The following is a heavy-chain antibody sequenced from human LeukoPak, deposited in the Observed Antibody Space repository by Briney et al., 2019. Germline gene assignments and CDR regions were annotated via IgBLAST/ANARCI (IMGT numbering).Heavy chain of an antibody. CDR2: IIPIFGTA. V-gene: IGHV1-69*13. CDR1: GGTFSSYA. CDR3: ARDVTIGAFDI. D-gene: IGHD3-3*01. J-gene: IGHJ3*02. Sequence: AXVKVSCKASGGTFSSYAISWVRQAPGQGLEWMGGIIPIFGTANYAQKFQGRVTITADESTSTAYMELSSLRSEDTAVYYCARDVTIGAFDIWGQGTMVTVSS.